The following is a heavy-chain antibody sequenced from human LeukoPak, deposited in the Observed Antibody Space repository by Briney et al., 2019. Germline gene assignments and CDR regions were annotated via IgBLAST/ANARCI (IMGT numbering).Heavy chain of an antibody. CDR2: ISGSGGST. V-gene: IGHV3-23*01. CDR3: ANPPLWFGEFAVHY. Sequence: GGSLRLSCAASGFTFSSYGMSWVRQAPGKGLEWVSAISGSGGSTYYADSVKGRFTISRDNSKNTLYLQMNSLRAEDTAVYYCANPPLWFGEFAVHYWGQGTLVTVSS. CDR1: GFTFSSYG. D-gene: IGHD3-10*01. J-gene: IGHJ4*02.